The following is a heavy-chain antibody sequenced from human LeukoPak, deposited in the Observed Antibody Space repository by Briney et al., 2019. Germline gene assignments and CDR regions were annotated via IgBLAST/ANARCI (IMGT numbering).Heavy chain of an antibody. Sequence: SETLSLTCTVSGYSISSGYYWGWIRQPPGKGLEWIGSIYHSGRTFYNPSLKSRVTISVDTSKNQFSMKLSSVTAADTAVYYCARQIYYMDVWGKGTTVTISS. CDR2: IYHSGRT. CDR1: GYSISSGYY. V-gene: IGHV4-38-2*02. CDR3: ARQIYYMDV. J-gene: IGHJ6*03.